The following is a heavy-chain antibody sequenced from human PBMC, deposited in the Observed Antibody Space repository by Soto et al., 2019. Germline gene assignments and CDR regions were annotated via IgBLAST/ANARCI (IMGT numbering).Heavy chain of an antibody. D-gene: IGHD3-10*01. J-gene: IGHJ6*02. CDR2: ISYDGSNK. V-gene: IGHV3-30*18. Sequence: QVQLVESGGGVVQPGRSLRLSCAASGFTFSSYGMHWVRQAPGKGLEWVAVISYDGSNKYYAESVKGRFTISRDNSKNTLYLQMNSLRAEDTAVFYCAKDPLWFGPNYYYGMDVWGQGTTVTVSS. CDR1: GFTFSSYG. CDR3: AKDPLWFGPNYYYGMDV.